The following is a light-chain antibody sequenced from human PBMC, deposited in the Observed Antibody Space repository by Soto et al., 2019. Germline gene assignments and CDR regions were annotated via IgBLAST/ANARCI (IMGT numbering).Light chain of an antibody. Sequence: EIVLTQSPGTLSLSPGERATLSCRATESVDSNYLAWYQQKPGQAPRLLIYGAASRATGTPDRFSGSGSGKDFILTISRLVPEDSAVYYCQQYSDSPQTFGQGTKVEIK. V-gene: IGKV3-20*01. J-gene: IGKJ1*01. CDR3: QQYSDSPQT. CDR2: GAA. CDR1: ESVDSNY.